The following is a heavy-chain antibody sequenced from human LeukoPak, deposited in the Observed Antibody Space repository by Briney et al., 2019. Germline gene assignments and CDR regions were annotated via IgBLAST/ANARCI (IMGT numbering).Heavy chain of an antibody. CDR3: AKDADEYSSSGGFDP. CDR1: GFTFSSYA. D-gene: IGHD6-6*01. V-gene: IGHV3-64*01. CDR2: ISSNGGST. Sequence: GGSLRLSCAASGFTFSSYAVHWVRQAPGKGLEYVSAISSNGGSTYYANSVKGRFTISRDNSKNTLYLQMGSLRAEDTAVYYCAKDADEYSSSGGFDPWGQGTLVTVSS. J-gene: IGHJ5*02.